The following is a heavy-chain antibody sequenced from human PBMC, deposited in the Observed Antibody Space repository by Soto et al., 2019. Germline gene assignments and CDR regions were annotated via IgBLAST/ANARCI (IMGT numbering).Heavy chain of an antibody. CDR1: GFTFISYG. Sequence: GGSLRLSCAASGFTFISYGMHWVLQAPGKGLEWVAVISYDGSNKYYADSVKGRFTISRDNSKNTLYLQMNSLRAEDTAVVYWERDEGVEMATRSRFDYWGHGT. V-gene: IGHV3-30*03. D-gene: IGHD2-2*01. J-gene: IGHJ4*01. CDR3: ERDEGVEMATRSRFDY. CDR2: ISYDGSNK.